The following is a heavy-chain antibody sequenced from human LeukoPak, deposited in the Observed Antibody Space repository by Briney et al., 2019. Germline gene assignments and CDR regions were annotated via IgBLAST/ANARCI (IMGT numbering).Heavy chain of an antibody. Sequence: GGSLRLSCTFTFNNYARNWVRQAPGKGLEWVSAVSAGGATYYADSVKGRFTTSRDNSKNTMFLQMNSLRVEDTAVYYCTKGSWFAPWGQGTLVTVSS. J-gene: IGHJ5*02. CDR2: VSAGGAT. CDR3: TKGSWFAP. CDR1: TFNNYA. V-gene: IGHV3-23*01.